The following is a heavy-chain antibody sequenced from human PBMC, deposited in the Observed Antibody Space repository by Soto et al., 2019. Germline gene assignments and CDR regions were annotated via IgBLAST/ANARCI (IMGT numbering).Heavy chain of an antibody. J-gene: IGHJ4*02. Sequence: QVQLVESGGGVVQPERSLRLSCAASGFIFSAYGMHWVRQAPGKGLEWVAMIYYDGNNKYYADSVKGRFTISRDNSKNTLYLQMNSLRAEDTAVYYCARVGGTVTSDYWGQGTLVIVSS. V-gene: IGHV3-33*01. CDR1: GFIFSAYG. CDR3: ARVGGTVTSDY. CDR2: IYYDGNNK. D-gene: IGHD4-17*01.